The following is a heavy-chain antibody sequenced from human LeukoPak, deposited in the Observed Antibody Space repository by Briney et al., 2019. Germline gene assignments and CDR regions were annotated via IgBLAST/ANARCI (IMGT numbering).Heavy chain of an antibody. CDR1: GGSISSYY. V-gene: IGHV4-4*07. CDR3: ARALPDSSGYYLTIDY. D-gene: IGHD3-22*01. Sequence: PSETLSLTCTVSGGSISSYYWSWIRQPAGKGLEWIGRIYTSGSTNYNPSLKSRVTMSVDTSKNQFSLKLSSATAADTAVYYCARALPDSSGYYLTIDYWGQGTLVTVSS. J-gene: IGHJ4*02. CDR2: IYTSGST.